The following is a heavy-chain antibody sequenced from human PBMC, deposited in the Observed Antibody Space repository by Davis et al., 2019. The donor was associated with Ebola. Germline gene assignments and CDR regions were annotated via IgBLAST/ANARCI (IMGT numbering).Heavy chain of an antibody. J-gene: IGHJ4*02. CDR3: AKGRTIPLALDF. CDR1: GFAFGDYA. CDR2: ISWNSDSI. D-gene: IGHD2-2*02. V-gene: IGHV3-9*01. Sequence: SLKISCAGSGFAFGDYAMHWVRQAPGRGLEWVAGISWNSDSIVYADSVKSRFTISRDNAKNALYLQMNSLRGEDTAFYYCAKGRTIPLALDFWGRGTLVTVSS.